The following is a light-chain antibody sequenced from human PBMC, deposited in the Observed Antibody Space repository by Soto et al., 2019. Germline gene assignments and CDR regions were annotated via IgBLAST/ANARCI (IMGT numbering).Light chain of an antibody. Sequence: DIQMTQSPSSLSASVGDRVTITCRASQGIRNDLAWYQQKPGKAPKRLIYAASSLQYGVPSRFSGSGSGTEFTLTISSLQPEDFATYYCLQHNSYPHTFGQGTKLEIK. CDR3: LQHNSYPHT. CDR2: AAS. V-gene: IGKV1-17*01. CDR1: QGIRND. J-gene: IGKJ2*01.